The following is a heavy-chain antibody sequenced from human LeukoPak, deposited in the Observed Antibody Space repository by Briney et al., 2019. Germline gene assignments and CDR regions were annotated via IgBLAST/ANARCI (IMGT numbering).Heavy chain of an antibody. CDR1: GGTFSSYA. D-gene: IGHD4-23*01. CDR3: ARDFYGGNWSLGY. J-gene: IGHJ4*02. Sequence: GASVKVSCKASGGTFSSYAISWVRQAPGQGLEWMGGIIPIFGTANYAQKFQGRVTITADESTSTAYMELSRLTSDDTAVYYCARDFYGGNWSLGYWGQGTLVTVSS. V-gene: IGHV1-69*13. CDR2: IIPIFGTA.